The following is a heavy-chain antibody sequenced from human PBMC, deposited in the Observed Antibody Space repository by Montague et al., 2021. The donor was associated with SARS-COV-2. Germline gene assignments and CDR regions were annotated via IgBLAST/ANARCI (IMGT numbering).Heavy chain of an antibody. CDR3: ARHGWGWLRLLRPFDY. CDR1: GGSISSSTYY. J-gene: IGHJ4*02. D-gene: IGHD5-12*01. CDR2: IYYSGST. V-gene: IGHV4-39*01. Sequence: SETLSLTCTVSGGSISSSTYYWGWIRQPPGKGLEWIGSIYYSGSTYYNPSLKSRVTISVDTCKNQFSLKLSSVTAADTAVYYCARHGWGWLRLLRPFDYWGQGTLVTVSS.